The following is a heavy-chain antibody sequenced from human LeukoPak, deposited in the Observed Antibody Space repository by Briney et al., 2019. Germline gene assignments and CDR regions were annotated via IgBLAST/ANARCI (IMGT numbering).Heavy chain of an antibody. Sequence: SETLSLTCTVSGGSISSYYWSWIRQPAGKGLEWIGRIYTCGSTNYNPSLKSRVTMSVDTSKNQFSLKLSSVTAADTAVYYCARESGWYSGEYNWFDPWGQGTLVTVSS. CDR2: IYTCGST. V-gene: IGHV4-4*07. CDR3: ARESGWYSGEYNWFDP. J-gene: IGHJ5*02. CDR1: GGSISSYY. D-gene: IGHD6-19*01.